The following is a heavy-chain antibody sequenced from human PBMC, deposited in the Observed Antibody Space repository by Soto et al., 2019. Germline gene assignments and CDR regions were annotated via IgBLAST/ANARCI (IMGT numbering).Heavy chain of an antibody. Sequence: SVKVSCKASGYTFTSYAISWVRQAPGQGLEWMGGIIPIFGTANYAQKLQGRVTITADESTSTAYMELSSLRSEDTAVYYCARRDYGRAGFWFDPWGQGTLVTVSS. CDR2: IIPIFGTA. CDR1: GYTFTSYA. V-gene: IGHV1-69*13. J-gene: IGHJ5*02. CDR3: ARRDYGRAGFWFDP. D-gene: IGHD3-10*01.